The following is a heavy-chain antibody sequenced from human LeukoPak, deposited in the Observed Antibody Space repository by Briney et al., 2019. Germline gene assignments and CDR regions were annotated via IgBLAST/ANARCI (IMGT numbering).Heavy chain of an antibody. Sequence: GGSLRLSCAASGFTFSSYAMHWVRQAPGKGLEWVAVISYDGSNKYYADSVKGRFTISRDNSKNTLYLQMNSLRAEDTAVYYCAKRQELFGVVRIIDYWGQGTLVTVSS. CDR3: AKRQELFGVVRIIDY. CDR1: GFTFSSYA. V-gene: IGHV3-30-3*02. CDR2: ISYDGSNK. D-gene: IGHD3-3*01. J-gene: IGHJ4*02.